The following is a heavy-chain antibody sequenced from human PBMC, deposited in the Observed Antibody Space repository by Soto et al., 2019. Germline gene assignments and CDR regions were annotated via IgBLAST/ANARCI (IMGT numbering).Heavy chain of an antibody. CDR1: GGSIGSTDW. J-gene: IGHJ6*02. CDR3: ARGRYYGSGSYSQYYYGMDV. D-gene: IGHD3-10*01. CDR2: IYHSGST. V-gene: IGHV4-4*02. Sequence: PSETLSLTCAVSGGSIGSTDWWSWVRQPPGKGLEWIGEIYHSGSTNYNPSLKSRVTISVDKSKNQFSLKLTSVTAADTAVYYCARGRYYGSGSYSQYYYGMDVWGQGTTVTAS.